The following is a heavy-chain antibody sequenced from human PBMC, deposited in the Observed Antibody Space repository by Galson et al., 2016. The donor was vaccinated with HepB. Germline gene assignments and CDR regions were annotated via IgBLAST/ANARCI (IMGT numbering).Heavy chain of an antibody. V-gene: IGHV6-1*01. CDR3: ARGAGGEGANYYYYGMDV. CDR1: GDSVSSNSAA. Sequence: CAISGDSVSSNSAAWNWIRQSPSRGLEWLGRTYYRSKWYNDYAVSVKSRITINPDTSKNHFSLQLNSVTPEDTAVYFCARGAGGEGANYYYYGMDVWGQGTTVTGSS. J-gene: IGHJ6*02. CDR2: TYYRSKWYN. D-gene: IGHD2-21*01.